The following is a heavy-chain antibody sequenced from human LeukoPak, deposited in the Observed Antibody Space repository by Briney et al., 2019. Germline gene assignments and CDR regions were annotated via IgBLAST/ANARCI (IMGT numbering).Heavy chain of an antibody. CDR1: GFTFSSYA. D-gene: IGHD5-12*01. J-gene: IGHJ6*03. Sequence: GGSLRLSCAASGFTFSSYAMHWVRQAPGKGLEWVAVISYDGSNKYYADSVKGRFTISRDNSKNMLYLQMNSLRAEDTAVYYCASLPALRFAKGYYYYMDVWGKGTTVTVSS. V-gene: IGHV3-30*01. CDR2: ISYDGSNK. CDR3: ASLPALRFAKGYYYYMDV.